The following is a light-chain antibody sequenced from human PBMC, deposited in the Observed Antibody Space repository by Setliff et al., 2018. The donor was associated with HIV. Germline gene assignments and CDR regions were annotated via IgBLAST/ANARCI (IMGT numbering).Light chain of an antibody. CDR1: NIGSKS. CDR3: QLWDNNSDHVV. V-gene: IGLV3-21*04. CDR2: YDT. J-gene: IGLJ2*01. Sequence: SYELTQPPSVSVAPGKTARITCGGNNIGSKSVHWYQQKPGQAPVMVIYYDTARPSGIPDRFSGSNSGDTATLTISRVEDGDEAAYYCQLWDNNSDHVVFGGGTKVTV.